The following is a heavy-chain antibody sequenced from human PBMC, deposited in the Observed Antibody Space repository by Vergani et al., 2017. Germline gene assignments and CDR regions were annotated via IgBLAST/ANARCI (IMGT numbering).Heavy chain of an antibody. Sequence: QITLKESGPTLVKPTQTLTLTCTFSGFSLSTSGVGVGWIRQPPGKALEWLALIYWNDDKRYIPSLKSRLTITKDTSKNQVVLTMTNMDPVDTATYYCAHSTGDYVQFDYWGQGTLVTVSS. V-gene: IGHV2-5*01. J-gene: IGHJ4*02. CDR1: GFSLSTSGVG. D-gene: IGHD4-17*01. CDR3: AHSTGDYVQFDY. CDR2: IYWNDDK.